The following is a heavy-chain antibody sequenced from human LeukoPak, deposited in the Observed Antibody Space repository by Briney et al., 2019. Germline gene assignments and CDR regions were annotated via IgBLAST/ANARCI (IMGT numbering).Heavy chain of an antibody. J-gene: IGHJ4*01. CDR2: TSSDGTVK. Sequence: GGSLRLSCAASGFTFSTYAMHWGRQAPGKGLEWVAVTSSDGTVKYYPDSVKGRFTISRDNSKNTLYLQVNSLRPEDTGAYYCARDPVPAAARHFDYWGQGTLVTVSS. V-gene: IGHV3-30-3*01. CDR1: GFTFSTYA. CDR3: ARDPVPAAARHFDY. D-gene: IGHD2-2*01.